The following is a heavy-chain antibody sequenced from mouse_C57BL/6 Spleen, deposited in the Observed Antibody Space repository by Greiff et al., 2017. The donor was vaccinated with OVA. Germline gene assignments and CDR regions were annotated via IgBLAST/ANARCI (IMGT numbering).Heavy chain of an antibody. Sequence: VKLMESGPELVKPGASVKISCKASGYAFSSSWMNWVKQRPGKGLEWIGRIYPGDGDTNYNGKFKGKATLTADKSSSTAYMQLSSLTSEDSAVYFCARRGSGPAWFAYWGQGTLVTVSA. J-gene: IGHJ3*01. D-gene: IGHD3-2*02. CDR1: GYAFSSSW. CDR2: IYPGDGDT. CDR3: ARRGSGPAWFAY. V-gene: IGHV1-82*01.